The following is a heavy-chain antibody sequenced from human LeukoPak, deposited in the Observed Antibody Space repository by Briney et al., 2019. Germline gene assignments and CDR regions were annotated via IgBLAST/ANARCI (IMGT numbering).Heavy chain of an antibody. J-gene: IGHJ4*02. CDR1: AFTFSDYS. D-gene: IGHD1-26*01. Sequence: GGSLRLSCAASAFTFSDYSMNWVRQAPGKGLEWISYISGRSSTIYYADSVKGRFTISRDNAKNSMYLQMNSLRAEDTAVYYCARDRIKSGSYYFGYWGQGTLVTVSS. V-gene: IGHV3-48*01. CDR2: ISGRSSTI. CDR3: ARDRIKSGSYYFGY.